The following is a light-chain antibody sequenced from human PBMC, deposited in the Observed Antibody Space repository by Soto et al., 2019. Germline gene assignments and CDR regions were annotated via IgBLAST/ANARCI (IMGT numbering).Light chain of an antibody. CDR2: DAS. CDR1: QDISNY. CDR3: QQYDNLPPT. V-gene: IGKV1-33*01. Sequence: DIQMTQSPSSLSASVGDIVTITCQASQDISNYLNWHQQKPGKAPMLLIHDASNLETGVPSRFSGSGSGTEFTFIISSLQHDDIATYYCQQYDNLPPTCGPGTKVDL. J-gene: IGKJ3*01.